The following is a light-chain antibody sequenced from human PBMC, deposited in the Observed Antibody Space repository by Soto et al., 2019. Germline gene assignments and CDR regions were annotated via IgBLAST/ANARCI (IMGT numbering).Light chain of an antibody. J-gene: IGKJ1*01. CDR1: QNIGDW. CDR3: HQYNSYPWT. Sequence: DTQMAQSPPTLSASVGDRVTITCRASQNIGDWLAWYQQEPGKAPKLLIYDASILENGVPSRFSASGSGTEFTLAISNLQPADFATYYCHQYNSYPWTFGQGTTVEVK. V-gene: IGKV1-5*01. CDR2: DAS.